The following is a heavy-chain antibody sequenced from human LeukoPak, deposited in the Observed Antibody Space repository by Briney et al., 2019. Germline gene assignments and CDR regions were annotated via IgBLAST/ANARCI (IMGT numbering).Heavy chain of an antibody. CDR2: INHSGST. V-gene: IGHV4-39*07. Sequence: SETLSLTCTVSGGSISSSSYYWGWIRQPPGKGLEWIGEINHSGSTNYNPSLKSRVTISVDTSKNQFSLKLSSVTAADTAVYYCAREPYWFDPWGQGTLVTVSS. J-gene: IGHJ5*02. CDR3: AREPYWFDP. CDR1: GGSISSSSYY.